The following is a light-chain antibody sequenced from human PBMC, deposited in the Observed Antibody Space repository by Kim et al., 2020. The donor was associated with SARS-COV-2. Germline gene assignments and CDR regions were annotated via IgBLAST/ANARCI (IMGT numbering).Light chain of an antibody. V-gene: IGKV4-1*01. CDR1: QNVLYSSNNKDY. Sequence: ATINCKPSQNVLYSSNNKDYLAWYQQKPGQPPKLLIYSASTRASGVPGRFSGSGSGTDFTLTISSLQAEDVAVYYCQQYYTTPLTFGQGTKVDIK. CDR3: QQYYTTPLT. J-gene: IGKJ1*01. CDR2: SAS.